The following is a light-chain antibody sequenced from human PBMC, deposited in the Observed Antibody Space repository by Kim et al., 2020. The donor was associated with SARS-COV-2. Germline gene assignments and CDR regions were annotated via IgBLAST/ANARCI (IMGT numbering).Light chain of an antibody. Sequence: GQSITISCTGTSSDVGVYNYVSWYQQHPGKAPKLMIYDVSNRPSGISNRFSGSKSGNTASLTISGLQAEDEADYYCSSYTSGSTMVFGGGTQLTVL. CDR3: SSYTSGSTMV. CDR1: SSDVGVYNY. CDR2: DVS. V-gene: IGLV2-14*03. J-gene: IGLJ3*02.